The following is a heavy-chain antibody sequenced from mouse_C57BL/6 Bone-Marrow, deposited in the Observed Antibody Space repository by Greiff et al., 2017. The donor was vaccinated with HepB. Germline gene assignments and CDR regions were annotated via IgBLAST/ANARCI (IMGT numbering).Heavy chain of an antibody. Sequence: QVQLQQPGAELVKPGASVKMSCKASGYTFTSYWITWVKQRPGQGLEWIGDIYPGSGSTNYNEKFKSKATLTVDTSSSTAYMQLSSLTSEDSAVYYCATRRRRYSNYPRTAMDYWGQGTSVTVSS. V-gene: IGHV1-55*01. J-gene: IGHJ4*01. D-gene: IGHD2-5*01. CDR2: IYPGSGST. CDR1: GYTFTSYW. CDR3: ATRRRRYSNYPRTAMDY.